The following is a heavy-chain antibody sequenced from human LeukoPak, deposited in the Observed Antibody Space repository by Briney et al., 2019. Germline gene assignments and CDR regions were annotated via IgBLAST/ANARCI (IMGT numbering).Heavy chain of an antibody. J-gene: IGHJ4*02. CDR2: IYYSGST. CDR1: GGSISSYY. V-gene: IGHV4-59*01. Sequence: SETLSLTCTVSGGSISSYYWSWIRQPPGRGLEWIGYIYYSGSTNYNPSLKSRVTISVDTSKNQFSLKLSSVTAADTAVYYCAREASLRGIHTPYYFDCWGQGTLVTVSS. D-gene: IGHD3-10*01. CDR3: AREASLRGIHTPYYFDC.